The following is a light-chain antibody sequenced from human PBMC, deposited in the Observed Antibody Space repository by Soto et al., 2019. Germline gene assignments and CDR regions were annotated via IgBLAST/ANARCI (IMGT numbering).Light chain of an antibody. J-gene: IGKJ1*01. Sequence: EIVLTQSPGTLSLSPGERATLSCRASQSVSSYLAWYQQKPGQAPRLLIYGASTRATGIPDRFTGSGSGTDFTLSVSRLEPEDFAVYFCQQYGSSPATFGQGTRWIS. V-gene: IGKV3-20*01. CDR2: GAS. CDR1: QSVSSY. CDR3: QQYGSSPAT.